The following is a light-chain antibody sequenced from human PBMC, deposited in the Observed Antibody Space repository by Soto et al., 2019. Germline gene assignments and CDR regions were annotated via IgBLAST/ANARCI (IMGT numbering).Light chain of an antibody. Sequence: EIVLTQSPGTLSLSPGERATLSCRASQSVSSSYLAWYQQKPGQAPRLLIYGASSRATGIPDRFSGSGSGTDFTLTISRLEPEDLAVYYCQQYGSSPWTFGQGTKVDIK. CDR2: GAS. CDR3: QQYGSSPWT. V-gene: IGKV3-20*01. CDR1: QSVSSSY. J-gene: IGKJ1*01.